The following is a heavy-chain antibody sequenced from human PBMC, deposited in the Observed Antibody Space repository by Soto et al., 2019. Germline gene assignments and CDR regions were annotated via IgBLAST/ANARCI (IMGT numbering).Heavy chain of an antibody. CDR1: GFTFSSYG. V-gene: IGHV3-30*18. CDR2: ISYDGSNK. D-gene: IGHD3-10*01. Sequence: GGSLRLSCAASGFTFSSYGMHWVRQAPGKGLEWVAVISYDGSNKYYADSVKGRFTISRDNSKNTLYLQMNSLRAEDTAVYYCAKDWVYGSGSRGGWHFDYWGQGTLVTVSS. J-gene: IGHJ4*02. CDR3: AKDWVYGSGSRGGWHFDY.